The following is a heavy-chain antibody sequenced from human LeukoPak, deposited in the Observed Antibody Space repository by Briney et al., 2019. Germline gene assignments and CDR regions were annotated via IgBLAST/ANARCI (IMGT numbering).Heavy chain of an antibody. J-gene: IGHJ3*01. CDR1: GFNVNSNY. D-gene: IGHD3-3*01. V-gene: IGHV3-23*01. CDR3: AIHGGGTIRIEAFDV. CDR2: ISGDGRDI. Sequence: GGSLRLSCTASGFNVNSNYMSWVRHVPGKGLEWVSAISGDGRDIFYADAVKGRFTISRDNSKNTVYLQRNSLRDEDTALYYCAIHGGGTIRIEAFDVWGQGTMVTISS.